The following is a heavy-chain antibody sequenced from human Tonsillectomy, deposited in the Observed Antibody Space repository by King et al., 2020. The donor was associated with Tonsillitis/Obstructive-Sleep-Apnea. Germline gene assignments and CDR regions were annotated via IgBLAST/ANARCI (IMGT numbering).Heavy chain of an antibody. CDR2: ISSSGSTI. CDR1: GFTFSSYE. J-gene: IGHJ6*02. V-gene: IGHV3-48*03. D-gene: IGHD3-10*01. CDR3: AWHSPHYYGSQRSIHV. Sequence: VQLVESGGGLVQPGGSLRLSCVASGFTFSSYEMNWVRQAPGKGLEWVSHISSSGSTIYYADSVKGRFTISRDNAKNSLYLQMNSLRVDDQAVYYDAWHSPHYYGSQRSIHVSDQGTTVTVSS.